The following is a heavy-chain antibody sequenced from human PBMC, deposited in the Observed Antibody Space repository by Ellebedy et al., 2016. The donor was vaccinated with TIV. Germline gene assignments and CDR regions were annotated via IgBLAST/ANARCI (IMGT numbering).Heavy chain of an antibody. J-gene: IGHJ4*02. CDR1: GDSLSNGYFY. CDR2: FYYTGAT. D-gene: IGHD6-19*01. V-gene: IGHV4-39*01. CDR3: ARRQVSALNY. Sequence: SETLSLTCTVSGDSLSNGYFYWGWIRQPPGKGLEWLGTFYYTGATSYSPSLKSRVTISIATSSNPFSLNLTSVTAADTAVYYCARRQVSALNYWGQGILVTVSP.